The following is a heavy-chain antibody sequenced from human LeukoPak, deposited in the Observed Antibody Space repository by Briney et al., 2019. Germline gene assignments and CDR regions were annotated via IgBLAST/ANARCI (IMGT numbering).Heavy chain of an antibody. CDR3: ARDGSRGVVGAPYWYFDL. CDR1: GYTFTSYY. J-gene: IGHJ2*01. D-gene: IGHD1-26*01. CDR2: INPSGGST. Sequence: ASVKVSCKASGYTFTSYYMHWVRQAPGQGLEWMGIINPSGGSTSYAQKFQGRVTMTRDTSTSTVYMELSSLRSEDTAVYYCARDGSRGVVGAPYWYFDLWGRGTLVTVSS. V-gene: IGHV1-46*01.